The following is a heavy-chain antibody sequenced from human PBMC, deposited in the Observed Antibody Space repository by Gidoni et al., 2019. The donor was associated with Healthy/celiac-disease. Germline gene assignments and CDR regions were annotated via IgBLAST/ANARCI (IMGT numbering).Heavy chain of an antibody. Sequence: QVQLVESGGGVVQPGRSLRLSCAASGFTFSSYGMHWVRQAPGKGLEWVAVIWYDGSNKYYADSVKGRFTISRDNFKNTLYLQMNSLRAEDTAVYYCARDSSDGYSSGGDAFDIWGQGTMVTVSS. CDR3: ARDSSDGYSSGGDAFDI. V-gene: IGHV3-33*01. J-gene: IGHJ3*02. CDR2: IWYDGSNK. D-gene: IGHD6-19*01. CDR1: GFTFSSYG.